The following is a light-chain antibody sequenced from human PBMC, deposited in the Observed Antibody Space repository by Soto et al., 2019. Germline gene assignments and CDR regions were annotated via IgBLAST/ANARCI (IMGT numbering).Light chain of an antibody. CDR2: DVS. Sequence: QCVLTQPASVSGSPLESITISCSGTSSDVGGYNYVSWYQQNPGTAPKLLIYDVSNRPSGVSHRFSGSKSGNTASLTISGLQAGDEADYYCSSYRRSRTYVFGTGTKVTVL. CDR1: SSDVGGYNY. J-gene: IGLJ1*01. CDR3: SSYRRSRTYV. V-gene: IGLV2-14*01.